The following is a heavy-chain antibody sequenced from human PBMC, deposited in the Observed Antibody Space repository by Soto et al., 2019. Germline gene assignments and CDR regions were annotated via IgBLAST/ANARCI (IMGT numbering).Heavy chain of an antibody. Sequence: EVPLVESGGGLVKPGGSLRLSCAASGFTFSSYSMNWVRQAPGKGLEWVPSISSSSSYIYYADSVTGRFTISRDTAKNSLYLQMNSLSAEDTAVYYCARDQPGYSYGYGMGYWGQGTVVTVSS. V-gene: IGHV3-21*01. CDR1: GFTFSSYS. CDR2: ISSSSSYI. CDR3: ARDQPGYSYGYGMGY. D-gene: IGHD5-18*01. J-gene: IGHJ4*02.